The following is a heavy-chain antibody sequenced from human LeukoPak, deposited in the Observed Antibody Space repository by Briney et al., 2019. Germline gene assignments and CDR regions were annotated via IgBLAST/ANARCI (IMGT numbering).Heavy chain of an antibody. CDR1: GGSISSSSYY. CDR2: IYYSGST. V-gene: IGHV4-39*07. Sequence: SETLSLTCTVSGGSISSSSYYWGWIRQPPGKGLEWIGSIYYSGSTYYNPSLKSRVTISVDTSKNQFSLKLSSVTAADTAVYYCARVAPMGSVVPAVIVAYMDVWGKGTTVTVSS. CDR3: ARVAPMGSVVPAVIVAYMDV. D-gene: IGHD2-2*01. J-gene: IGHJ6*03.